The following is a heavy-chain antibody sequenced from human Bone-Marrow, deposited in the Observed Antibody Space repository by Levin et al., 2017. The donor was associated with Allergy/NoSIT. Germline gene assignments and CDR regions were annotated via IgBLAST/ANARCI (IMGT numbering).Heavy chain of an antibody. CDR1: GYSISSGYN. CDR2: IYHDGST. CDR3: ARVVRWNYYFDY. D-gene: IGHD1-7*01. V-gene: IGHV4-38-2*01. Sequence: PSQTLSLTCAVSGYSISSGYNWGWTRQPPGKGLEWIGSIYHDGSTYYNPSLKSRVTISVDTSKNQFSLKLSSVTAADTAVYYCARVVRWNYYFDYWGQGTLVTVSS. J-gene: IGHJ4*02.